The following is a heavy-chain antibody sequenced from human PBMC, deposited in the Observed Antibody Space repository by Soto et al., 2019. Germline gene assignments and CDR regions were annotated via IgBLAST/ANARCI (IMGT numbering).Heavy chain of an antibody. CDR3: ARKVRGVHASPLDY. Sequence: SETLSLTCAVSSGSISSSNWWRWVRQPPGKGLEWIGEIYHSGSTNYNPSLKSRVTISVDKSKNQFSLKLSSVTAADTAVYYCARKVRGVHASPLDYWGQGTLVTVSS. J-gene: IGHJ4*02. V-gene: IGHV4-4*02. CDR2: IYHSGST. CDR1: SGSISSSNW. D-gene: IGHD3-10*01.